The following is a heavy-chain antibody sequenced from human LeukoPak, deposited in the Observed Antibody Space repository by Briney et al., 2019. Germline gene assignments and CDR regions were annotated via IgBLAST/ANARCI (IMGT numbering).Heavy chain of an antibody. CDR1: GYSLTSYW. CDR3: ARLQRYSGSYDAFDI. D-gene: IGHD1-26*01. CDR2: LYPGDSAT. Sequence: GESLKISCKYSGYSLTSYWIGWVRQMPGKGLEWMGILYPGDSATRYSPSFQGQVTISADKSISTAYLQWSSLKASDTAMFYCARLQRYSGSYDAFDIWGQGTMVTVSS. V-gene: IGHV5-51*01. J-gene: IGHJ3*02.